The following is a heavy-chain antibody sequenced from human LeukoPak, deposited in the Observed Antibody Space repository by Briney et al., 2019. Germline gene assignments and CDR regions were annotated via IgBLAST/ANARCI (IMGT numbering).Heavy chain of an antibody. D-gene: IGHD5-12*01. V-gene: IGHV4-30-2*01. J-gene: IGHJ4*02. CDR2: IYHSGST. Sequence: PSETLSLTCAVSGGSISSGGYSWSWIRQPPGKGLEWIGYIYHSGSTYYNPSLKSRVTISVDRSKNQFSLKLSSVTAADTAVYYCARGRLGGYSGYDLFDYWGQGTLVTVSS. CDR1: GGSISSGGYS. CDR3: ARGRLGGYSGYDLFDY.